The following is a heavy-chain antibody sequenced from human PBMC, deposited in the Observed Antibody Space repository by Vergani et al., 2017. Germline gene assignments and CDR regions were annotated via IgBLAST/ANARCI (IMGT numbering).Heavy chain of an antibody. CDR3: ARERGGPGDYYDSSGYWTDAFDI. J-gene: IGHJ3*02. D-gene: IGHD3-22*01. V-gene: IGHV3-21*01. CDR1: GFTFSSYS. Sequence: EVQLVESGGGLVKPGGSLRLSCAASGFTFSSYSMNWVRQAPGKGLEWVSSISSSSSYIYYADSVKGRFTISRDNAKNSLYLQMNSLRAEDTAVYYCARERGGPGDYYDSSGYWTDAFDIWGQGTMVTVSS. CDR2: ISSSSSYI.